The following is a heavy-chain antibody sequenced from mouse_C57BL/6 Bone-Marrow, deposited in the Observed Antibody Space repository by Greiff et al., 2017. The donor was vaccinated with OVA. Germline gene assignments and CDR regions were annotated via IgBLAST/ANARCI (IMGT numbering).Heavy chain of an antibody. D-gene: IGHD4-1*01. CDR1: GFTFSSYT. CDR2: ISGGGGNT. CDR3: ARTGTHYWYFDV. Sequence: EVMLVESGGGLVKPGGSLKLSCAASGFTFSSYTMSWVRQTPEKRLEWVATISGGGGNTYYPDSVKGRFTISRDNAKNTLYLQMSSLRSEDTALYYCARTGTHYWYFDVWGTGTTVTVSS. V-gene: IGHV5-9*01. J-gene: IGHJ1*03.